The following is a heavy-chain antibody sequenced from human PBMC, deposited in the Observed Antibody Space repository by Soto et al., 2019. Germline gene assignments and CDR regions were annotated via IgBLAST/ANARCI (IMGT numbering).Heavy chain of an antibody. CDR1: GYAFTTYG. CDR3: ARGRYGDY. D-gene: IGHD1-1*01. V-gene: IGHV1-18*01. Sequence: QVHLVQSGAEVKKPGASVKVSCQASGYAFTTYGITWVRQDPGQGLEWMGWISAHNGNTNYAQKIQGRVTVTRDTSTSTAYMELRSLRSDDTAVYYCARGRYGDYWGQGALVTVSS. J-gene: IGHJ4*02. CDR2: ISAHNGNT.